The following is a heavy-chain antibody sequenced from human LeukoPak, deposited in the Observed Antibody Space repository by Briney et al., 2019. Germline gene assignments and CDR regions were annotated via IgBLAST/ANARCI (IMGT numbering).Heavy chain of an antibody. D-gene: IGHD6-6*01. CDR2: ISYDGSNK. Sequence: PGGSLKLSCAASGFTSSSYGMNRVRHAPGKGLEWVAVISYDGSNKYYADSVKGRFTISRDNSKNTLYLQMNSLRAEDTAVYYCAKDPYRSSSGLGDCWGQGTLVTVSS. V-gene: IGHV3-30*18. CDR3: AKDPYRSSSGLGDC. CDR1: GFTSSSYG. J-gene: IGHJ4*02.